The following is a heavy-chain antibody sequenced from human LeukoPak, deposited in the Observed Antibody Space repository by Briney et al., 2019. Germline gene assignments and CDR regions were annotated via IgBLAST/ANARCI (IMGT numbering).Heavy chain of an antibody. CDR2: NYPGDSDT. V-gene: IGHV5-51*01. Sequence: GGALKISCGGSGYSFTSFWIGWVGQVPGKGLGGMGINYPGDSDTRYSPSFQGQVIISADKSISTAYLQWSSLKASDTAMYYCARSPGYGDYVSFDYWGQGTLVTVSS. CDR1: GYSFTSFW. J-gene: IGHJ4*02. D-gene: IGHD4-17*01. CDR3: ARSPGYGDYVSFDY.